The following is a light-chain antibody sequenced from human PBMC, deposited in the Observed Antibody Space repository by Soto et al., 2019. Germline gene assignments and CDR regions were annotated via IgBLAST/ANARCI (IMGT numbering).Light chain of an antibody. J-gene: IGKJ1*01. V-gene: IGKV3-20*01. CDR1: QSVSSTY. CDR2: SSS. Sequence: ELGLTQSPGTLSLSPGDTATLSCRASQSVSSTYLAWYQQRPGQAPRLLIYSSSSRASGIPDRFSGSGSGTDFTLTISRLEPEDFAVYLCQQYRSSPPTWTFGHGNKVEIK. CDR3: QQYRSSPPTWT.